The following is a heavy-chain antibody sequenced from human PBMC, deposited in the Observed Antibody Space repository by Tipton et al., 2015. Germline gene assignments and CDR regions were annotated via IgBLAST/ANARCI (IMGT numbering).Heavy chain of an antibody. V-gene: IGHV4-4*07. CDR1: GGFVSSYY. J-gene: IGHJ1*01. Sequence: LSLTCSVSGGFVSSYYWGWIRQAAGKELAWIGRIFARGSTNYNPSLKSRVSMSIDLSKNQFSLRLTSVTAADSAVYYCARQGTGESSQYWGPGTLVTVSS. CDR3: ARQGTGESSQY. D-gene: IGHD1-1*01. CDR2: IFARGST.